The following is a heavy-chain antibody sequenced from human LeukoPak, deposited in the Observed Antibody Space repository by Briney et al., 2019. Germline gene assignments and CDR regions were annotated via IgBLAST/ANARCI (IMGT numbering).Heavy chain of an antibody. CDR2: MNPNSCNT. V-gene: IGHV1-8*01. J-gene: IGHJ5*02. D-gene: IGHD5-12*01. CDR3: AKAGIMATMNADWFDP. CDR1: GYTFTSYD. Sequence: ASVKVSCKASGYTFTSYDINWVRQATGQGLEWMGCMNPNSCNTGYAQKFQGRVTMTRDTSISTAYLELCRLRSEDTAVYYCAKAGIMATMNADWFDPWGQGTLVTVSS.